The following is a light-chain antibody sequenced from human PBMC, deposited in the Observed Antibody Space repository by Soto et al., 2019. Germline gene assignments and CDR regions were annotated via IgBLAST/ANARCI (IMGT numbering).Light chain of an antibody. V-gene: IGKV3-20*01. J-gene: IGKJ1*01. CDR3: QQYGDSTGWT. CDR2: GAS. CDR1: QSVSSN. Sequence: EVVITQSPATLSVSPGERATLSCRASQSVSSNLAWYQQKPGQAPRLLISGASNRATGTPDRFSGSGSGTDFTLTISRLEPEDFAVYYCQQYGDSTGWTFGQGTKVDI.